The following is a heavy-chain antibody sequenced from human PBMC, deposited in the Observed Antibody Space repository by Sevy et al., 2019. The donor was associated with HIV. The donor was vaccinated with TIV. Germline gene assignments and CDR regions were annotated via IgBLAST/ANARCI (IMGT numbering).Heavy chain of an antibody. Sequence: GGSLRLSCVASGFTFSNYEVNWVRQAPGKGLEWVSYISSSGSSIYYADSVKGRFSISRENAKNSLFLQVNSLRAEDTAVYYCARDLGSPDAFDIWGQGTMVTVSS. V-gene: IGHV3-48*03. J-gene: IGHJ3*02. CDR1: GFTFSNYE. CDR3: ARDLGSPDAFDI. CDR2: ISSSGSSI. D-gene: IGHD1-26*01.